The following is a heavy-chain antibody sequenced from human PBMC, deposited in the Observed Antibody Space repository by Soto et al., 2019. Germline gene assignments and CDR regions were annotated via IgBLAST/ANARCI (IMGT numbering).Heavy chain of an antibody. CDR3: AKSLDSSGSPFDY. D-gene: IGHD3-22*01. V-gene: IGHV3-20*04. CDR1: GFTFSSYS. Sequence: GSLRLSCAASGFTFSSYSMNWVRQAPGKGLEWVSDINWNGGSTGYADSVKGRFTISRDNAKNSLYLQMNSLRAEDTALYYCAKSLDSSGSPFDYWGQGTLVTVSS. J-gene: IGHJ4*02. CDR2: INWNGGST.